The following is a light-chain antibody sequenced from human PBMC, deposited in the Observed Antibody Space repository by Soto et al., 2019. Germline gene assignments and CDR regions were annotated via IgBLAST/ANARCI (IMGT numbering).Light chain of an antibody. CDR1: QGISSY. Sequence: DIQLTQCPSFLSASVGDRVTITWGASQGISSYLAWYQQKTGKAPKPLIYAASTLQSGVPSRFRGSGYGTELTITISSMKNEDFETYYCQQYYSYTRTFGHGTKVDIK. CDR2: AAS. J-gene: IGKJ1*01. CDR3: QQYYSYTRT. V-gene: IGKV1-9*01.